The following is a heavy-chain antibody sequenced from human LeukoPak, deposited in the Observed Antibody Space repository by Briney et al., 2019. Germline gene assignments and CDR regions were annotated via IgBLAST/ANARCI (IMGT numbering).Heavy chain of an antibody. V-gene: IGHV4-61*08. J-gene: IGHJ3*02. D-gene: IGHD4-11*01. CDR2: IYYSGST. Sequence: SETLSLTCTVSGGSVSSGGYYWSWIRQPPGKGPEWIGYIYYSGSTNYNPSLKSRVTISVDTSKNQFSLKLSSVTAADTAVYYCARADYSNYGDAFDIWGQGTMVTVSS. CDR3: ARADYSNYGDAFDI. CDR1: GGSVSSGGYY.